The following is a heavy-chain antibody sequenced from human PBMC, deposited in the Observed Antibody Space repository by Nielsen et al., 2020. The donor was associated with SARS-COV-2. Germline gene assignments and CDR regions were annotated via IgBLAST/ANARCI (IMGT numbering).Heavy chain of an antibody. Sequence: SETLSLTCALSGGFITTGGYSWSWFRQPPGKGLEWIGYMYQTGSTYKNPSLQSRVAISIDRSRNQFSLKVTSVTAADTAVYYCARGRGMGALSFSFDFWGPGTRVIVSS. J-gene: IGHJ4*02. D-gene: IGHD3-16*02. CDR1: GGFITTGGYS. CDR3: ARGRGMGALSFSFDF. V-gene: IGHV4-30-2*01. CDR2: MYQTGST.